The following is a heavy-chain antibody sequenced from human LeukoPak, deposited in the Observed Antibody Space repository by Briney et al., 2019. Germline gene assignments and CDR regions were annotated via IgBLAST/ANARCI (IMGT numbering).Heavy chain of an antibody. J-gene: IGHJ4*02. CDR2: IYHSGST. Sequence: PSETLSLTCDVSGGSISSGGYSWSWIRQPPGKGLEWIGYIYHSGSTYYNPSLKSRVTISVDRSKNQFSLKLSSVTAADTAVYYCASGSYYACPFYWGQGTLVTVSS. D-gene: IGHD1-26*01. CDR3: ASGSYYACPFY. V-gene: IGHV4-30-2*01. CDR1: GGSISSGGYS.